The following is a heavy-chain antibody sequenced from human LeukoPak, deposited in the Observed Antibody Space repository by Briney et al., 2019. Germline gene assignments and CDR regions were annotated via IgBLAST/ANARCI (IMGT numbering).Heavy chain of an antibody. D-gene: IGHD1-14*01. J-gene: IGHJ4*02. V-gene: IGHV4-30-2*01. CDR1: GDSISSGDYY. Sequence: SGTLSLTCTVSGDSISSGDYYWSWIRQPPGKGLEWIGYVYYSGTTYYNPSLRSRVTISVDRSENQFSLKLSSVTAADTAVYYCARVREAETNPCPAHWGQGTLVTVSS. CDR2: VYYSGTT. CDR3: ARVREAETNPCPAH.